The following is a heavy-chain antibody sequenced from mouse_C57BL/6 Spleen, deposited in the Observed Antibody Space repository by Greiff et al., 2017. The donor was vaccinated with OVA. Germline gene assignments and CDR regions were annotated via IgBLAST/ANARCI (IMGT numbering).Heavy chain of an antibody. CDR3: ARSDAHYYGSSPAWFAY. Sequence: VQLKQSVAELVRPGASVKLSCTASGFNIKNTYMHWVKQRPEQGLEWIGRIDPANGNTKYAPKFQGKATITADTPSNTAYLQLSSLTSEDTAIYYCARSDAHYYGSSPAWFAYWGQGTLVTVSA. V-gene: IGHV14-3*01. J-gene: IGHJ3*01. CDR1: GFNIKNTY. D-gene: IGHD1-1*01. CDR2: IDPANGNT.